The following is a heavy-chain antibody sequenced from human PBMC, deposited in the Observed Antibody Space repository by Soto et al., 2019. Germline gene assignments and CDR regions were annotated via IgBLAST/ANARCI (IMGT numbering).Heavy chain of an antibody. Sequence: ASVKVSCKVSGYTLTELSMHWVRQAPGKGLEWMGGFDPEDGETIYAQKFQGRVTMTEDTSTDTAYMELSSLRSEDTAVYYCATTPYGDYGTNWFDPWGQGTLVTVSS. CDR1: GYTLTELS. CDR2: FDPEDGET. CDR3: ATTPYGDYGTNWFDP. J-gene: IGHJ5*02. D-gene: IGHD4-17*01. V-gene: IGHV1-24*01.